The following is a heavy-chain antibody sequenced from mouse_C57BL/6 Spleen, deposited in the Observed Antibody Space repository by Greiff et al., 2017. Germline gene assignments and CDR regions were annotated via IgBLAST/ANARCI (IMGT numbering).Heavy chain of an antibody. CDR3: ARGYYCSSSDFDY. CDR1: GYTFTSYW. Sequence: QVQLQQPGAELVRPGTSVKLSCKASGYTFTSYWMHWVKQRPGQGLEWIGVIDPSDSYTNYNHKFKGKATLTVATSSSTAYMQLSSLTTEDASVDYCARGYYCSSSDFDYWGQGTTLTVAS. D-gene: IGHD1-1*01. J-gene: IGHJ2*01. V-gene: IGHV1-59*01. CDR2: IDPSDSYT.